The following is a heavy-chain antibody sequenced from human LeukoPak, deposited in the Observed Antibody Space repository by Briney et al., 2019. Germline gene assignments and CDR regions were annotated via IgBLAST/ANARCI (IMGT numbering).Heavy chain of an antibody. CDR3: AALAVPGVVVTDDAFDI. CDR2: IYPRDGST. J-gene: IGHJ3*02. Sequence: ASVKVSCKASGYTFTSNYIHWVRQAPGQGLEWMGMIYPRDGSTSYAQKFQGRVTVTRDTSTSTVHMELSGLRSEDTAVYYCAALAVPGVVVTDDAFDIWGQGTMVTVSS. V-gene: IGHV1-46*01. D-gene: IGHD2-21*02. CDR1: GYTFTSNY.